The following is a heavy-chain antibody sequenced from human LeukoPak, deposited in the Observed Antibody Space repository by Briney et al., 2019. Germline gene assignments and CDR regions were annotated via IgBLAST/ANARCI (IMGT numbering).Heavy chain of an antibody. CDR2: ISSSSSTI. Sequence: RGSLRLSCAASGFTFSSYSMNWVRQAPGKGLEWVSYISSSSSTIYYADSVKGRFTISRDNAKNSLYLQMNSLRAEDTAVYYCAKRGIAAEASFDYWGQGTPVTVSS. J-gene: IGHJ4*02. CDR1: GFTFSSYS. CDR3: AKRGIAAEASFDY. V-gene: IGHV3-48*04. D-gene: IGHD6-13*01.